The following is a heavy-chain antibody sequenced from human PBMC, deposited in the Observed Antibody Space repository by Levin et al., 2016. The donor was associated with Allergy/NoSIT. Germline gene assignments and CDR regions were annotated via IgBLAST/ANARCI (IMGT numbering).Heavy chain of an antibody. CDR3: TTGGEYYDFWSGYYPFDY. CDR2: IKSKTDGGTT. V-gene: IGHV3-15*01. Sequence: VRQAPGKGLEWVGRIKSKTDGGTTDYAAPVKGRFTISRDDSKNTLYLQMNSLKTEDTAVYYCTTGGEYYDFWSGYYPFDYWGQGTLVTVSS. J-gene: IGHJ4*02. D-gene: IGHD3-3*01.